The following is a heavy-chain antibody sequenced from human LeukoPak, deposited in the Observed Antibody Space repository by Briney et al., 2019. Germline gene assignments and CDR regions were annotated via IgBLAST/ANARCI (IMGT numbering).Heavy chain of an antibody. CDR1: GFTFSSYE. Sequence: GGSLRLSCAASGFTFSSYEMNWVRQAPGKGLEWVSYISSSGSTIYYADSLKGRFTISRDNAKNSLYLQMNSLRAEDTAVFYCARAPTIVGYTCRELGHWYFDLWGRGTLVTVSS. CDR3: ARAPTIVGYTCRELGHWYFDL. V-gene: IGHV3-48*03. D-gene: IGHD6-13*01. J-gene: IGHJ2*01. CDR2: ISSSGSTI.